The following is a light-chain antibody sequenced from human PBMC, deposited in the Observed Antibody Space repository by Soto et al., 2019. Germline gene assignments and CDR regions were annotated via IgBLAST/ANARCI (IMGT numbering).Light chain of an antibody. Sequence: EIELTQSPGTLSWSPGERATLSCRTSQRLASGYLAWYQQKPGQTPRLLLYGVSTRATGIPDRFSGSWSGTDFTLAISRVEPEDFAVYFCQQYADSPITFGQGTRVEIK. CDR1: QRLASGY. CDR2: GVS. CDR3: QQYADSPIT. V-gene: IGKV3-20*01. J-gene: IGKJ5*01.